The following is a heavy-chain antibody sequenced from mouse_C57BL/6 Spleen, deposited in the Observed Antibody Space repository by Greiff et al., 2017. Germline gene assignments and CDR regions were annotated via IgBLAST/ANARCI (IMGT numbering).Heavy chain of an antibody. V-gene: IGHV5-16*01. CDR2: INYDGSST. CDR1: GFTFSDYY. CDR3: ARDRGYYSNYHYAMDY. D-gene: IGHD2-5*01. J-gene: IGHJ4*01. Sequence: DVMLVESEGGLVQPGSSMKLSCTASGFTFSDYYMAWVRQVPEKGLEWVANINYDGSSTYYLDSLKSRFIISRDNAKNILYLQMSSLKSEDTATYYCARDRGYYSNYHYAMDYWGQGTSVTVSS.